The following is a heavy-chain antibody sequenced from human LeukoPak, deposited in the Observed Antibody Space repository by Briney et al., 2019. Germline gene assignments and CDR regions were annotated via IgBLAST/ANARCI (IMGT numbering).Heavy chain of an antibody. Sequence: GGSLRLSCAASGFTFSSYAMHWVRQAPGKGLEWVAVISYDGSNKYYADSVKGRFTISRDNVKNSVYLQMNSLRAEDTAVYYCARDYGDYGLDYWGQGTLVTVSS. CDR3: ARDYGDYGLDY. J-gene: IGHJ4*02. V-gene: IGHV3-30-3*01. CDR1: GFTFSSYA. CDR2: ISYDGSNK. D-gene: IGHD4-17*01.